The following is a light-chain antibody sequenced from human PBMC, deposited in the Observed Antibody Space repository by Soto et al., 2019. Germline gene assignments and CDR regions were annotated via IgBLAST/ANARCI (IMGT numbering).Light chain of an antibody. Sequence: DILLAQSPGTLSLSPGDGATLSFRASQSVSSSYLAWYQQKPGQAPRLLIYGASSRATGIPDRFSGSGSGTDFTLTISRLEPEDFAVYYCQQYGSSPRTFGQVTKV. CDR2: GAS. V-gene: IGKV3-20*01. CDR1: QSVSSSY. CDR3: QQYGSSPRT. J-gene: IGKJ1*01.